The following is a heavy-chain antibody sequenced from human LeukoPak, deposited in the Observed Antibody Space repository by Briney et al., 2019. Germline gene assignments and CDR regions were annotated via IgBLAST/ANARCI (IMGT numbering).Heavy chain of an antibody. J-gene: IGHJ5*02. D-gene: IGHD6-19*01. CDR3: ARDLVPAGQDP. V-gene: IGHV3-21*01. Sequence: PGGSLRLSCAASGFTFSSYAMSWVRQAPGKGLEWVSSISSSSSYIYYADSVKGRFTISRDNAKNSLYLQMNSLRAEDTAVYYCARDLVPAGQDPWGQGTPVTVSS. CDR1: GFTFSSYA. CDR2: ISSSSSYI.